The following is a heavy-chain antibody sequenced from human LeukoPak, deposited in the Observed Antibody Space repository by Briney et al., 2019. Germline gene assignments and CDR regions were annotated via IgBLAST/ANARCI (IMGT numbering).Heavy chain of an antibody. CDR1: GFIFSNAW. J-gene: IGHJ6*02. CDR3: ARGAVTTGYYGMDV. V-gene: IGHV3-23*01. D-gene: IGHD4-17*01. CDR2: ISGSGGST. Sequence: PGGSLRLSCAASGFIFSNAWMSWVRQAPGKGLEWVSAISGSGGSTYYADSVKGRFTISRDNSKNTLYLQMNSLRAEDTAVYYCARGAVTTGYYGMDVWGQGTTVTVSS.